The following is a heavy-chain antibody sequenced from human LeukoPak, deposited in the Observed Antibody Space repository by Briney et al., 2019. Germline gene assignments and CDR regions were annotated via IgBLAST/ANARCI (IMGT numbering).Heavy chain of an antibody. V-gene: IGHV4-38-2*01. CDR2: IYHSGST. J-gene: IGHJ4*02. CDR3: ARGVTYYDFWSGYYRALNFDY. CDR1: GYSISSGYY. D-gene: IGHD3-3*01. Sequence: PSETLSLTCAVSGYSISSGYYWGWIRQPPGKGLEWIGSIYHSGSTYYNPSLKSRVTISVDTSKNQFSLKLSSVTAADTAVYYCARGVTYYDFWSGYYRALNFDYWGQGTLVTVSS.